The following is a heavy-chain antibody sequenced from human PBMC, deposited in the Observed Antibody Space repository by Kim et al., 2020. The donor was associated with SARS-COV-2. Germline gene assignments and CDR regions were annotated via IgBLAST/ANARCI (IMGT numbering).Heavy chain of an antibody. V-gene: IGHV3-30*18. J-gene: IGHJ3*02. CDR2: ISYDGSNK. D-gene: IGHD3-16*01. CDR3: AKGRQTIYGDAFDI. Sequence: GGSLRLSCAASGFTFSSYGMHWVRQAPGKGLEWVAVISYDGSNKYYADSVKGRFTISRDNSKNTLYLQMNSLRAEDTAVYYCAKGRQTIYGDAFDIWGQG. CDR1: GFTFSSYG.